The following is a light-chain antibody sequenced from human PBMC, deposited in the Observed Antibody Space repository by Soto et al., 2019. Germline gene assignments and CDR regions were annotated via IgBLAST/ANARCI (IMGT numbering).Light chain of an antibody. CDR1: QSISTY. CDR2: AAS. Sequence: DIQMTQSPSSLPASVGDRVTLTCRASQSISTYLNWYQQKPGKAPKLLIYAASTLQSGVSSRLSGSGSRTDFTLTISSLQPEDFATYYCQQSYTITYTFGQGTKLEIK. V-gene: IGKV1-39*01. J-gene: IGKJ2*01. CDR3: QQSYTITYT.